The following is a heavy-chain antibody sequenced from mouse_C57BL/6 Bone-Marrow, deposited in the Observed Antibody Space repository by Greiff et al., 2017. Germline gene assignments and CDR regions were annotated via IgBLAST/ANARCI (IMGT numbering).Heavy chain of an antibody. CDR2: IDPEDGET. Sequence: VQLQQSGAELVKPGASVKLSCTASGFNIKDYYMHWVKQRTEQGLEWIGRIDPEDGETKYAQKFQGKATITADTSSNTAYLQLSSLASEDTAVYYCACTSWFAYWGQGTLVTVSA. V-gene: IGHV14-2*01. CDR3: ACTSWFAY. CDR1: GFNIKDYY. J-gene: IGHJ3*01.